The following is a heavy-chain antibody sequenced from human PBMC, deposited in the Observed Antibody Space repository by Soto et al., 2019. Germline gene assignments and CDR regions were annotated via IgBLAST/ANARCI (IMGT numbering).Heavy chain of an antibody. Sequence: GASVKVSCKVSGYTLTELSMHWVRQAPGKGLEWMGGFDPEDGETIYAQKFQGRVTMTEDTSTDTAYMELSSLRSEDTAVYYCATGAPSRLQHTYYYYYMDVWGKGTTVTVSS. D-gene: IGHD4-4*01. V-gene: IGHV1-24*01. CDR1: GYTLTELS. J-gene: IGHJ6*03. CDR3: ATGAPSRLQHTYYYYYMDV. CDR2: FDPEDGET.